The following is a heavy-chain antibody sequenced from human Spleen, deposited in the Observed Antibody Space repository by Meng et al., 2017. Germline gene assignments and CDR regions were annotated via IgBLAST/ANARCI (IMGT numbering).Heavy chain of an antibody. Sequence: QVKLQQWGAGLLKPSETLSLTFAVYGGSFSGYYWSWIRQPPGKGLEWIGDINHSGSTNYNPSLKSRVTISVGTSKNQFSLKLSSVTAADTAVYYCAVKDYTFWSGYSSYYWGQGTLVTVSS. J-gene: IGHJ4*02. CDR3: AVKDYTFWSGYSSYY. D-gene: IGHD3-3*01. V-gene: IGHV4-34*01. CDR2: INHSGST. CDR1: GGSFSGYY.